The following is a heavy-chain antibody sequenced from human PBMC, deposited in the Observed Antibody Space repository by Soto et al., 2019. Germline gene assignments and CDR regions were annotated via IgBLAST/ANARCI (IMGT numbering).Heavy chain of an antibody. V-gene: IGHV5-51*01. J-gene: IGHJ4*02. CDR1: GGSVSSYR. CDR2: IYPGDSDT. Sequence: VQALKSSGERRGGSVSSYRSCWVRQMPGKGLEWMGIIYPGDSDTRYSPSFQGQVTISADKSISTAYLQWSSLKASDTAMYYCARPYCSGGSCWAYYWGQGTLVTVSS. CDR3: ARPYCSGGSCWAYY. D-gene: IGHD2-15*01.